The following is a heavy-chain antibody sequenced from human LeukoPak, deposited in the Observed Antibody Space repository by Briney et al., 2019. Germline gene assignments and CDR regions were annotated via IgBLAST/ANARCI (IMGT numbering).Heavy chain of an antibody. J-gene: IGHJ4*02. D-gene: IGHD6-19*01. CDR1: GFTFSSYA. Sequence: GRSLRLSCAASGFTFSSYAMHWVCQAPGKGLEWVAVISYDGSNKYYADSVKGRFTISRDNSKNTLYLQMNSLRAEDTAVYYCARDSVSSGWTDYFFYWGQGTLVTVSS. CDR3: ARDSVSSGWTDYFFY. CDR2: ISYDGSNK. V-gene: IGHV3-30*04.